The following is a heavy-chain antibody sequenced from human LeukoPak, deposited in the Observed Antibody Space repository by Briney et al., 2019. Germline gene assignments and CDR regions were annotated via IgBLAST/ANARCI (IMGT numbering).Heavy chain of an antibody. CDR2: IFTSGNT. J-gene: IGHJ6*03. V-gene: IGHV4-4*07. CDR1: GGSMSSYY. Sequence: SETLSLTCTVSGGSMSSYYWNWIRQPAGKGLEWIGRIFTSGNTNYNPSLKSRVTISVDTSKNQFSLKLSSVTAADTAVYYCARVQKIAARPKSYYYYYYMDVWGKGTTVTVSS. CDR3: ARVQKIAARPKSYYYYYYMDV. D-gene: IGHD6-6*01.